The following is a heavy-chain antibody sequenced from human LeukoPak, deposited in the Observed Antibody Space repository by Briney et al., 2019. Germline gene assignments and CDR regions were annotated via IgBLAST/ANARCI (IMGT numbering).Heavy chain of an antibody. CDR2: IRYDGSEK. J-gene: IGHJ2*01. Sequence: GGSLRLSCAASGFTFSIYGMHWVRQAPGKGLEWVAYIRYDGSEKYYAESLKGRFTISRDNSKNRLYLQMNSLRAEDTALYYCARSTRARYFDLWGRGTLVTVSS. CDR1: GFTFSIYG. D-gene: IGHD5-24*01. V-gene: IGHV3-30*02. CDR3: ARSTRARYFDL.